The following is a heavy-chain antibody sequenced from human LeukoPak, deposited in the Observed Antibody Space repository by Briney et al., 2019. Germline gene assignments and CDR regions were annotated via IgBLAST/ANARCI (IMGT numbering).Heavy chain of an antibody. J-gene: IGHJ5*02. CDR2: INPSGGST. D-gene: IGHD2-8*01. Sequence: ASVKVSCKASGYTFTGYYMHWVRQAPGQGLEWMGWINPSGGSTSYAQKFQGRVTMTRDMSTSTVYMELSSLRSEDTAVYYCARGFVLMVYAIPSPFDPWGQGTLVTVSS. V-gene: IGHV1-46*01. CDR1: GYTFTGYY. CDR3: ARGFVLMVYAIPSPFDP.